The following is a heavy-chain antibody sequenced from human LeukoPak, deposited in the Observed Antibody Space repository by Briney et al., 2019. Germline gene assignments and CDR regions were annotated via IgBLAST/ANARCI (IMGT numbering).Heavy chain of an antibody. D-gene: IGHD2-15*01. CDR1: GLAFSDYY. V-gene: IGHV3-11*04. J-gene: IGHJ5*02. Sequence: KPGGSLRHSCAASGLAFSDYYMTWIRQAPGKGLEWLSHISGSGNNIYYADSVKGRFTISRDNAKNSLYLQMNSLRADDTAIYYCARVPPQDRTWFDPWGQGTLVTVSS. CDR3: ARVPPQDRTWFDP. CDR2: ISGSGNNI.